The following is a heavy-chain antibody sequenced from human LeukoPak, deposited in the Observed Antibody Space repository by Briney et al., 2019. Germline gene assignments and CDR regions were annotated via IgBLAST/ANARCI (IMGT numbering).Heavy chain of an antibody. V-gene: IGHV4-39*01. CDR2: IYYSGST. CDR3: ARLTMTTVDY. Sequence: TSDTLSLTCTVSGGSISSSSYYWGWIRQPPGKGLEWIGSIYYSGSTYYNPSLKSRVTISVDTSKNQFSLKLSSVTAADTAVYYCARLTMTTVDYWGQGTLVTVSS. J-gene: IGHJ4*02. CDR1: GGSISSSSYY. D-gene: IGHD4-17*01.